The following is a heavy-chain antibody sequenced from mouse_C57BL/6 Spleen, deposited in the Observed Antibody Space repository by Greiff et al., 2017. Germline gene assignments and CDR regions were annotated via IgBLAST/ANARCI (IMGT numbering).Heavy chain of an antibody. J-gene: IGHJ1*03. Sequence: VQLKESVAELVRPGASVKLSCTASGFNIKNTYMHWVKQRPEQGLEWIGRIDPANGNTKYAPKFQGKATITADPSSNTAYLQLSSLTSEDAAIYYCADYGSSSLCGYFEVWGTGTTVTVSS. D-gene: IGHD1-1*01. V-gene: IGHV14-3*01. CDR2: IDPANGNT. CDR3: ADYGSSSLCGYFEV. CDR1: GFNIKNTY.